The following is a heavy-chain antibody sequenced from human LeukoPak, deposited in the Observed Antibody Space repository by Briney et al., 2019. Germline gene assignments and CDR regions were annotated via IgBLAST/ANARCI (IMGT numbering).Heavy chain of an antibody. CDR1: GFTFSSYS. V-gene: IGHV3-21*01. CDR3: ARGITGTSPGY. J-gene: IGHJ4*02. D-gene: IGHD1-7*01. Sequence: GGSLRLSCAASGFTFSSYSMNWVRQAPGKGLEWVSSISSSSSYIYYADSVKGRFTISRDNAKNSLFLQMNSLRAEDTAVYYCARGITGTSPGYWGQGTLVTVSS. CDR2: ISSSSSYI.